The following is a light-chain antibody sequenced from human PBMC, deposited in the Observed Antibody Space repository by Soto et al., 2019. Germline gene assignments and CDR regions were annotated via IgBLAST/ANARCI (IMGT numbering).Light chain of an antibody. Sequence: DIQMTQSPSSLSASVGDRVTVTCRASQSISKILNWYQQRPGKAPRLLIYAATTLHSGVPSRFSGSGSGTDFTLTITSLQPDDFATYSCQQSYSLPWTFGQGTTVEVK. CDR3: QQSYSLPWT. V-gene: IGKV1-39*01. CDR1: QSISKI. CDR2: AAT. J-gene: IGKJ1*01.